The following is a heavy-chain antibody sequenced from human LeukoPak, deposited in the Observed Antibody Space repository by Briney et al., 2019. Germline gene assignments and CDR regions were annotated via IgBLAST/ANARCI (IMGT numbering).Heavy chain of an antibody. CDR3: ERVSQGDDYYDSPVQRAFHL. J-gene: IGHJ3*01. CDR1: GFSFNTHS. D-gene: IGHD3-22*01. Sequence: KPGGSLRLSCAASGFSFNTHSMNWVRQSPGEGVVWVSSICRESCYIYYADSVSSRFTIPRDNPKNSLHLQMNSTGAQATTVYYCERVSQGDDYYDSPVQRAFHLWGQGTMVTVSS. CDR2: ICRESCYI. V-gene: IGHV3-21*06.